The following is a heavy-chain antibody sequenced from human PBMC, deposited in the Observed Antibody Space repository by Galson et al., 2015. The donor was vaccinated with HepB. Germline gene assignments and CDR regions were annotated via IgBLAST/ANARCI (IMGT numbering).Heavy chain of an antibody. Sequence: SLRLSCAASGFTFSSYWMNWVRQAPGKGLEWVANVKQDGSESYYVDSVKGRFTISRDNAKNSLYLQMNSLRAEDTAVYYCAREVVRIGARLGSGWFDPWGQGTLVTVSS. CDR2: VKQDGSES. D-gene: IGHD6-6*01. CDR3: AREVVRIGARLGSGWFDP. J-gene: IGHJ5*02. V-gene: IGHV3-7*01. CDR1: GFTFSSYW.